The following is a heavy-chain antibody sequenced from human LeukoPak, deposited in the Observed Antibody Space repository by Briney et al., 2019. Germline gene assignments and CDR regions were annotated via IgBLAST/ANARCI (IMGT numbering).Heavy chain of an antibody. CDR1: GFTFNSHA. Sequence: GGSLRLSCAASGFTFNSHAMSWVRQAPGQGLEWVSSTSGTGETTFYADSVKGRFTISRDNSKNTLYLQMSSLRSEDTAVYYCARLGNSGIDYWGQGTLVTVSS. CDR2: TSGTGETT. J-gene: IGHJ4*02. CDR3: ARLGNSGIDY. D-gene: IGHD4-23*01. V-gene: IGHV3-23*01.